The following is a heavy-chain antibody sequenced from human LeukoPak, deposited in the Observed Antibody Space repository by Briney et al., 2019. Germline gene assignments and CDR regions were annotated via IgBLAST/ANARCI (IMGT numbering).Heavy chain of an antibody. Sequence: SETLSLTCTVSGGSISSYYWSWIRQPPEKGLEWIGYIYYSGSTNSNPSLRSRVTISADTSKNQLSLKLSSVTAADTAVYYCASWPGYYMDVWGKGTTVTVSS. V-gene: IGHV4-59*01. J-gene: IGHJ6*03. CDR2: IYYSGST. CDR3: ASWPGYYMDV. CDR1: GGSISSYY.